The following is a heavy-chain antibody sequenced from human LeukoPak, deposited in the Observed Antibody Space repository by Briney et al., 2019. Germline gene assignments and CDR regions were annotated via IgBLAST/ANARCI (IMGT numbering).Heavy chain of an antibody. CDR1: GFTFRSYD. CDR2: ISGSGDST. V-gene: IGHV3-23*01. J-gene: IGHJ4*02. CDR3: AKLWFGETTLYY. Sequence: GGSLRLSCAASGFTFRSYDLNWVRQAPGKGLEWVSTISGSGDSTYYADSVKGRFAISRDNSKNTLYLQMISLRAEDTAVYYCAKLWFGETTLYYWGQGTLVTVSS. D-gene: IGHD3-10*01.